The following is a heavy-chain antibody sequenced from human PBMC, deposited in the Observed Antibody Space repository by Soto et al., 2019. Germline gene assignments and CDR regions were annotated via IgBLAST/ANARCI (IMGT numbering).Heavy chain of an antibody. V-gene: IGHV4-39*02. CDR1: GGSISSSSYY. Sequence: PSETLSLTCTVSGGSISSSSYYWGWIRQPPGKGLEWIGSIYYSGSTYYNPSLKSRFTISRDNSKNTLYLQMNSLRAEDTAVYYCARDPYYDSSGYPDYWGQGTLVTVSS. D-gene: IGHD3-22*01. CDR3: ARDPYYDSSGYPDY. CDR2: IYYSGST. J-gene: IGHJ4*02.